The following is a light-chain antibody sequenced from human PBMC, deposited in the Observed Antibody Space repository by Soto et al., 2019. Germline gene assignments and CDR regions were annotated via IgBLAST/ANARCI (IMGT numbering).Light chain of an antibody. J-gene: IGKJ4*01. CDR2: GAS. CDR1: QSVYSS. CDR3: QQYGSSPST. V-gene: IGKV3-20*01. Sequence: ETVMTQSPATLSVSPGERATLSCRASQSVYSSLAWYQQKPGQAPRLLIYGASSRATGIPDRFSGSGSGTAFTLAISRLEPEDFAVYYCQQYGSSPSTFGGGTKVDIK.